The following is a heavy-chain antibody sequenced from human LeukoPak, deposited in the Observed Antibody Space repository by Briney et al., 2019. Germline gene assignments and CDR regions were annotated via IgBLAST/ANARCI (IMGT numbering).Heavy chain of an antibody. CDR2: ISSSSSTI. CDR3: ARVTTARNKFAFDI. CDR1: GFTFSSYS. D-gene: IGHD4-17*01. Sequence: GGSLRLSCAASGFTFSSYSMNWVRQAPGKGLEWVSYISSSSSTIYYADSVKGRFTISRDNAKNSLYLQMNSLRAEDTAVYYCARVTTARNKFAFDIWGQGTMVTVSS. J-gene: IGHJ3*02. V-gene: IGHV3-48*01.